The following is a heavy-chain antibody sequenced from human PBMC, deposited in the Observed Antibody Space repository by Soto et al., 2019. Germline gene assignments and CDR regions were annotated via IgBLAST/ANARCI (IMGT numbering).Heavy chain of an antibody. Sequence: GGSLRLSCAASGFSLSPYWMHWVRQVPGRGLEWVARLSSDGFGAAYADSVKGRFFISRDIARNPLSLQMNSLRADDTAVYYCARDLGGPDYWGRGTSVTVSS. V-gene: IGHV3-74*03. D-gene: IGHD3-16*01. J-gene: IGHJ4*02. CDR1: GFSLSPYW. CDR2: LSSDGFGA. CDR3: ARDLGGPDY.